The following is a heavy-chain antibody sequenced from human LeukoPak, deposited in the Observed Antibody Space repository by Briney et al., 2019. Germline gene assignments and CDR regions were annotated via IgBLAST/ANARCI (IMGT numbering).Heavy chain of an antibody. CDR1: GFTFSSYW. Sequence: PGGSLRLSCAASGFTFSSYWMSWVRQAPGKGLEWVANIKQDGSEKYYVDSVKGRFTISRDNAKNSLYLQMNSLRAEDKAVYYCARTAYGWLQANFDYWGQGTLVTVSS. D-gene: IGHD5-24*01. V-gene: IGHV3-7*01. CDR2: IKQDGSEK. CDR3: ARTAYGWLQANFDY. J-gene: IGHJ4*02.